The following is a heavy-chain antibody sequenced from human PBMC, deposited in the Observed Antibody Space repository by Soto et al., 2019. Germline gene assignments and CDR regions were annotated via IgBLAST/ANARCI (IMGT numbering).Heavy chain of an antibody. J-gene: IGHJ5*02. Sequence: QVQLVQSGAEVKKPGASVKVSCKASGYTFTSYDINWVRQATGQGLEWMGWMNPNSGNTGYAQKFQGRVTMTRNTSIRTAYMELSSLRSEDTAVYYCARAEHSSSWYGGGDWFDPWGQGTLVTVSS. D-gene: IGHD6-13*01. CDR1: GYTFTSYD. V-gene: IGHV1-8*01. CDR2: MNPNSGNT. CDR3: ARAEHSSSWYGGGDWFDP.